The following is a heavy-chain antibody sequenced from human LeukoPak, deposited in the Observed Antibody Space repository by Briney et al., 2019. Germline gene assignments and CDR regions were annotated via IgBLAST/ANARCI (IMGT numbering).Heavy chain of an antibody. J-gene: IGHJ4*02. D-gene: IGHD5-12*01. CDR3: AKGGYDLGY. CDR1: GGSISSGGYS. Sequence: ETLSLTCAVSGGSISSGGYSWSWVRQAPGKGLEWVSAISGSGGSTYYADSVKGRFTISRDNSKNTLYLQMNSLRAEDTAVYYCAKGGYDLGYWGQGTLVTVSS. V-gene: IGHV3-23*01. CDR2: ISGSGGST.